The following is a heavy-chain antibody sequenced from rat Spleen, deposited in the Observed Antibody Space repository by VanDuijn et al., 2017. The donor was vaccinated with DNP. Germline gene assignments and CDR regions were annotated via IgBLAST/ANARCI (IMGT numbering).Heavy chain of an antibody. Sequence: EVQLVESGGGLVQPGRSLKLSCAASGFTFSDYYMAWVRQAPTKGLEWVAYISYDGGSTYYGDSVKGRFTISRDNAKSSLYLQMDSLRSEDTATYYCTTGRDYWGQGVMVTVSS. CDR3: TTGRDY. J-gene: IGHJ2*01. CDR1: GFTFSDYY. V-gene: IGHV5-20*01. D-gene: IGHD1-11*01. CDR2: ISYDGGST.